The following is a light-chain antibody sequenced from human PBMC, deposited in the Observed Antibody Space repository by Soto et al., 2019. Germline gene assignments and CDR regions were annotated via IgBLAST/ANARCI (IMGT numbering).Light chain of an antibody. CDR2: GAS. CDR1: QSVSSNY. V-gene: IGKV3-20*01. Sequence: EIVLTQSPGTLSLSPGERATLSCRASQSVSSNYLAWYQQKPGQAPRLLIYGASSRATGIPDRFSGSGSGTAFTLTISRLEPEDFAVYYCQQYGSSSPLTFGGGTKVEIK. J-gene: IGKJ4*01. CDR3: QQYGSSSPLT.